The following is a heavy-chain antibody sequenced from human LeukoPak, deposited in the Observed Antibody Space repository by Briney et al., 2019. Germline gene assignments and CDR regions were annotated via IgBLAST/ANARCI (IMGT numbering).Heavy chain of an antibody. CDR1: GGSFSGYY. CDR2: INHSGST. Sequence: PSETLSLTCAVYGGSFSGYYWSWIRQPPGKGLEWIGEINHSGSTNYNPSLKSRVTISVDTSKNQFSLKLNSVTAADTAVYYCATFIARSSSWGHGYWGQGTLVTVSS. D-gene: IGHD6-13*01. J-gene: IGHJ4*02. V-gene: IGHV4-34*01. CDR3: ATFIARSSSWGHGY.